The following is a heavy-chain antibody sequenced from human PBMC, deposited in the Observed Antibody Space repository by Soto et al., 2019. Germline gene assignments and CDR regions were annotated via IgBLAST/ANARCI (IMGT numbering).Heavy chain of an antibody. J-gene: IGHJ6*02. V-gene: IGHV3-30*18. CDR3: AKDQSTNSRSYHALDV. CDR2: VSNDGSNK. D-gene: IGHD2-8*01. CDR1: EFTFSSYA. Sequence: QVQLVESGGGVVQRGESLRLSCAASEFTFSSYAMHWVRQAPGKGLEWVAVVSNDGSNKYYADSVKGRFTISRDNSKNTLNLQMNSLRAEDTAVYYCAKDQSTNSRSYHALDVWGQGTTVTVSS.